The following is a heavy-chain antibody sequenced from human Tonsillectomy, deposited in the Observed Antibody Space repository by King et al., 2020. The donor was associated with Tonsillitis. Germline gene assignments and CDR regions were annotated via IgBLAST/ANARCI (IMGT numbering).Heavy chain of an antibody. J-gene: IGHJ6*02. CDR1: GFTVSSDY. V-gene: IGHV3-66*01. CDR3: ARDGYYGSGSYYSPYYYYAMDV. Sequence: VQLVESGGGLVQPGGSLRLSCAASGFTVSSDYMSWVRQAPGKGLVWVSVIYSGGSTYYADSVKGRFTISRDNSKNTLYLQMNSLRAEDTAVYYCARDGYYGSGSYYSPYYYYAMDVWGQGTTVTVSS. D-gene: IGHD3-10*01. CDR2: IYSGGST.